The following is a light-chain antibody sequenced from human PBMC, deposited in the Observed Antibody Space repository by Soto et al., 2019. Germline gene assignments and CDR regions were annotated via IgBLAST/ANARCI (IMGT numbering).Light chain of an antibody. Sequence: EIVLTQSPGTLSLSPGERATLSCRAIQSVSSSYLAWYRQKPGQAPRLLIYGASTRATGIPARFSGSGSGTEFTLTISSLQSEDLAVYYCQQYNNWPPITFGQGTRLEI. CDR2: GAS. J-gene: IGKJ5*01. CDR1: QSVSSSY. CDR3: QQYNNWPPIT. V-gene: IGKV3-15*01.